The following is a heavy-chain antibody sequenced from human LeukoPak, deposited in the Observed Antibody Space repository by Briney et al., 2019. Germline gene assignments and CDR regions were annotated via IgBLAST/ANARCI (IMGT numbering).Heavy chain of an antibody. CDR1: GGSISSGSYY. V-gene: IGHV4-61*02. CDR3: ASGDLHYSLFTGYTAYASDI. CDR2: IFTSGST. Sequence: SETLSLTCTVSGGSISSGSYYWSWIRQPAGKGLEWIGRIFTSGSTNYNTSLKSRVTISADTSKNQFFLKLSSVTAADTAVYYCASGDLHYSLFTGYTAYASDIWGQGTMVTVSS. D-gene: IGHD3-9*01. J-gene: IGHJ3*02.